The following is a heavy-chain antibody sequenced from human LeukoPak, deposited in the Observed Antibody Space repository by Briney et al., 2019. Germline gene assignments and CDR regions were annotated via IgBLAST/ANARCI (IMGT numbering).Heavy chain of an antibody. V-gene: IGHV3-9*01. CDR2: IRWNSGSI. D-gene: IGHD3-9*01. J-gene: IGHJ4*02. CDR1: GFTFDDYA. CDR3: AKDMGYDILTGLVY. Sequence: GGSLRLSCAAPGFTFDDYALPWVRQPPGKGLEWVSGIRWNSGSIGYADSVKGRFTISRDNAKNSLYLQMNSLRAEDTALYYCAKDMGYDILTGLVYWGQGTLVTVSS.